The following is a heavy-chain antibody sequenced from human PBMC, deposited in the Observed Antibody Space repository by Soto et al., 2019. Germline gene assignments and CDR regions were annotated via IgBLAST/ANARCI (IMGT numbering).Heavy chain of an antibody. V-gene: IGHV1-3*01. CDR3: AMGPVALYSAVCR. D-gene: IGHD6-13*01. CDR2: INGGNGDT. J-gene: IGHJ4*02. CDR1: GYTFTSYA. Sequence: QVQLVQSGAEMRKPGASVMVSCKASGYTFTSYAMNWVRQAPGQRLEWMGWINGGNGDTKYSQRFQDRVTITRDTSATTVYMELSSLTSEDTAIYYCAMGPVALYSAVCRWGRGTPVTVSS.